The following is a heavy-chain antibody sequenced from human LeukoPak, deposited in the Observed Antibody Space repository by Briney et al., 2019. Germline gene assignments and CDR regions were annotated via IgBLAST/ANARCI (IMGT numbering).Heavy chain of an antibody. V-gene: IGHV3-15*01. Sequence: GGSLRLSCAVSGFTFSNAWMTWVRQARGKGLEWVGHMKKKADGGTTDYAAPVKGRFTISRDDSKNTMYLQMNRLKTEDTAVYYCSTDVPFTAGGAIVYWGQGTLVTVSS. CDR2: MKKKADGGTT. CDR1: GFTFSNAW. D-gene: IGHD3-16*02. J-gene: IGHJ4*02. CDR3: STDVPFTAGGAIVY.